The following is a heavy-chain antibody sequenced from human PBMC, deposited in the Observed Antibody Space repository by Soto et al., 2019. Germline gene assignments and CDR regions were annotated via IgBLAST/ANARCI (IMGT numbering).Heavy chain of an antibody. CDR1: GFSLTTSGVG. V-gene: IGHV2-5*02. Sequence: QITLKESGPSLVKPTQTLTLTCTFSGFSLTTSGVGVGWIRQSPGQALEWLALISWDDEKRYSPSLKSRLSITKDTSKSQVVLTMTTIDPADRGTYYFTSSMIVPVGNWFDTWGQGTLVTVSS. CDR3: TSSMIVPVGNWFDT. D-gene: IGHD3-22*01. J-gene: IGHJ5*02. CDR2: ISWDDEK.